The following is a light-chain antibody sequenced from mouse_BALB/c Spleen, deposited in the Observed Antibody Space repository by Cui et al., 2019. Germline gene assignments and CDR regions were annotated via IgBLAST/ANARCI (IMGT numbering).Light chain of an antibody. Sequence: QMNQSPSSLSASLGDTTTITCHASQNINVWLSWYQQKPGNIPKLLIYKASNLHTGVPSRFSGSGSGTGFTLTISSLQPEDIATYYCQQGQSYPYTFGGGTKLEIK. V-gene: IGKV11-125*01. J-gene: IGKJ2*01. CDR2: KAS. CDR1: QNINVW. CDR3: QQGQSYPYT.